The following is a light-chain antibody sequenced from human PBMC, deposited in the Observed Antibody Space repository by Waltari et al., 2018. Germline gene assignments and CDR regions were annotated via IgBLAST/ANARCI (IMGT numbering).Light chain of an antibody. CDR3: QQYYSTPWT. Sequence: DIVMTQSPDSPAVSLGERATINCKSRRSVLYSSANKNFLAWYQQKPGQPPKLLIYWASTRESGVPDRFSGSGSGTDFTLTISSLQAEDVAVYYCQQYYSTPWTFAQGTKVEIK. V-gene: IGKV4-1*01. CDR2: WAS. CDR1: RSVLYSSANKNF. J-gene: IGKJ1*01.